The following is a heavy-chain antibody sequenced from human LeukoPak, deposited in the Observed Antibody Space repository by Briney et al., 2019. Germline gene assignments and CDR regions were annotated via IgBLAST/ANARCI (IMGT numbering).Heavy chain of an antibody. CDR1: GFTFSRYW. CDR2: VKEDGSQK. J-gene: IGHJ4*02. Sequence: GGSLRLSCAASGFTFSRYWMSWVRQAPGKGLEWVASVKEDGSQKNYADTVKGRFIISRDNAQKSLVLQMSSLRAEDTAMYYCAREAYWGPGTPVTVSS. CDR3: AREAY. V-gene: IGHV3-7*01.